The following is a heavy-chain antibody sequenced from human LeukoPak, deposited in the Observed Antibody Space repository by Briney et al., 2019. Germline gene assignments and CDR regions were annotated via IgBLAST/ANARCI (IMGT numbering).Heavy chain of an antibody. Sequence: ASVKVSCKASGGTFSSYAISWVRQAPGQGLEWMGGIIPIFGTANYAQKFQSRVTITTDESTSTAYMELSSLRSEDTAVYYCASGGYGDYNFDYWGQGTLVTVSS. V-gene: IGHV1-69*05. CDR2: IIPIFGTA. D-gene: IGHD4-17*01. J-gene: IGHJ4*02. CDR3: ASGGYGDYNFDY. CDR1: GGTFSSYA.